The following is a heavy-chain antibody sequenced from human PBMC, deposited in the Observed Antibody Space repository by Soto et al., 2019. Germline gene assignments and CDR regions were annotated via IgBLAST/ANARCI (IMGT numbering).Heavy chain of an antibody. CDR3: ARLLNTATVTDPDY. D-gene: IGHD5-18*01. J-gene: IGHJ4*02. CDR1: GCRFTSDL. V-gene: IGHV5-51*01. CDR2: IYPGDSDT. Sequence: GQAVTLSYESSGCRFTSDLSAWVRQMPGKGLEWMGIIYPGDSDTRYSPSFQGQVTISADKSISTAYLQWSSLKASDTAMYYCARLLNTATVTDPDYWGQGTLVPVSS.